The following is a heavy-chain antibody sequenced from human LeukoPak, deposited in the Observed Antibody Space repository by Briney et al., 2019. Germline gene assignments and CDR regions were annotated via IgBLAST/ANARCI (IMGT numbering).Heavy chain of an antibody. CDR1: DYSITSGDY. V-gene: IGHV4-38-2*01. D-gene: IGHD5/OR15-5a*01. CDR2: IYNSVTT. J-gene: IGHJ5*01. CDR3: ARNMSTEGWFDS. Sequence: PSETLSLTCVVSDYSITSGDYWALIRQPPGRGLECIGIIYNSVTTYCNPSLKSRVTMSVDPSKNQFSLNLRSVTAADTAVYYCARNMSTEGWFDSWGRGTLVTVSS.